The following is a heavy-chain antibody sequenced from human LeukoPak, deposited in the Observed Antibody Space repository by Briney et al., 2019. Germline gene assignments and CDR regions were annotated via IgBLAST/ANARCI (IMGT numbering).Heavy chain of an antibody. CDR2: ISYDGSNK. V-gene: IGHV3-30-3*01. CDR1: GFTFSSYA. Sequence: GKSLRLSCAASGFTFSSYAMHWVRQAPGKGLEWVAVISYDGSNKYYADSVKGRFTISRDNSKNTLYLQMNSLRAEDTAVYYCARYAPDYYYYYGMDVWGQGTTVTVSS. J-gene: IGHJ6*02. CDR3: ARYAPDYYYYYGMDV.